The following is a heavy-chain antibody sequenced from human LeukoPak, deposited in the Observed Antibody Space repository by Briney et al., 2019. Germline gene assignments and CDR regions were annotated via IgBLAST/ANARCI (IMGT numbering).Heavy chain of an antibody. CDR1: GGTFSSYA. J-gene: IGHJ4*02. V-gene: IGHV1-69*13. CDR3: ARDEDSYGLNSTPVFLY. CDR2: IIPIFGTA. D-gene: IGHD5-18*01. Sequence: ASVKVSCKASGGTFSSYAISWVRQAPGQGLEWMGGIIPIFGTANYAQKFQGRVTITADESTSTAYMELSSLRSEDTAVFYCARDEDSYGLNSTPVFLYWGQGTLVTVSS.